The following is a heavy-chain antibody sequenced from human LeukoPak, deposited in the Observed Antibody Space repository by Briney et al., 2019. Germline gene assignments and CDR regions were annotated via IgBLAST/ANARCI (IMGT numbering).Heavy chain of an antibody. CDR3: ARGKGAFDI. CDR1: GFKFGNYA. CDR2: ISYDGSNK. V-gene: IGHV3-30-3*01. J-gene: IGHJ3*02. Sequence: SGGSLRLSCSASGFKFGNYAMSWVRRAPGKGLEWVAVISYDGSNKYYADSVKGRFTVSRDNSKNTLYLQMNSLRAEDTAVYYCARGKGAFDIWGQGTMVTVSS.